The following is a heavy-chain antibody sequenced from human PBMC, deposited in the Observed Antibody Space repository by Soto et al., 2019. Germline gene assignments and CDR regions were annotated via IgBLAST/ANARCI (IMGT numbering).Heavy chain of an antibody. V-gene: IGHV2-26*01. J-gene: IGHJ3*02. CDR3: ARIEKMDRALDT. CDR1: GFSLTNTRMG. Sequence: QVTLMESGPVLVKPTETLTLTCTVSGFSLTNTRMGVSWIRQTPGKALEWVAHIFSSDDSSFSPSLSNRLTISRDTSKSQVVLFMTNMDPMDTATYYCARIEKMDRALDTWGQGIMVTVSS. CDR2: IFSSDDS. D-gene: IGHD2-8*01.